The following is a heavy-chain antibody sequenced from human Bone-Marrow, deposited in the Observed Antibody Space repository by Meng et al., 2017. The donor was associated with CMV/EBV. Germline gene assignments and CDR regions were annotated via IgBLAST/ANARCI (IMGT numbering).Heavy chain of an antibody. CDR2: ISSSSRSI. CDR3: ARELSDSRTSCSPGDY. Sequence: GFTFSGYSMNWVRQAPRRGLEWVSSISSSSRSIYYADSVKGRFTISRDNARTSLYLQMNSLRAEDTAVYYCARELSDSRTSCSPGDYWGQGTLVTVSS. J-gene: IGHJ4*02. V-gene: IGHV3-21*01. CDR1: GFTFSGYS. D-gene: IGHD2-2*01.